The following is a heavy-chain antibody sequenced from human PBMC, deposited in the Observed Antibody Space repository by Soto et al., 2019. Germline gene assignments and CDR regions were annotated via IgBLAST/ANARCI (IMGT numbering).Heavy chain of an antibody. CDR1: GFTFSSYG. Sequence: QVQLVESGGGVVQPGRSLRLSCAASGFTFSSYGMHWVRQAPGKGLEWVALISYDGSDKYYADSVKGRFTISRDNSKNKMYLQMNSLRVEDTAVYYCGAGQYFSDYWGQGTLVTVSS. J-gene: IGHJ4*02. V-gene: IGHV3-30*03. D-gene: IGHD6-13*01. CDR2: ISYDGSDK. CDR3: GAGQYFSDY.